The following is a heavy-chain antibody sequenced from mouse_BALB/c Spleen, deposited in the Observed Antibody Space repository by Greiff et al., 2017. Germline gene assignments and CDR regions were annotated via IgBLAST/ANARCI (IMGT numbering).Heavy chain of an antibody. V-gene: IGHV5-12-1*01. CDR1: GFAFSSYD. Sequence: EVKLMESGGGLVKPGGSLKLSCAASGFAFSSYDMSWVRQTPEKRLEWVAYISSGGGSTYYPDTVKGRFTISRDNAKNTLYLQMSSLKSEDTAMYYCARLENGLFAYWGQGTLGTVSA. D-gene: IGHD1-1*02. CDR2: ISSGGGST. J-gene: IGHJ3*01. CDR3: ARLENGLFAY.